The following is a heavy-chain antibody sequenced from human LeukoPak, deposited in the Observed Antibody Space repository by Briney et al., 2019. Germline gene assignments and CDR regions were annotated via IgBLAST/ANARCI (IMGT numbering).Heavy chain of an antibody. J-gene: IGHJ3*02. CDR2: IYPGDSDT. D-gene: IGHD6-19*01. Sequence: GESLKISCKGSGYSFTSYWIGWVRQMPGKGLEWMGIIYPGDSDTRYSPSFQGQVTISADKSISTAYLQWSSLKASDTAMYYCARVGAVAGTLGALDIWGQGTMVTVSS. V-gene: IGHV5-51*01. CDR1: GYSFTSYW. CDR3: ARVGAVAGTLGALDI.